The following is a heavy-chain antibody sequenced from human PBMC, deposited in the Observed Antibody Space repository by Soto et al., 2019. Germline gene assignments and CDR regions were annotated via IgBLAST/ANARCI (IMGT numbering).Heavy chain of an antibody. J-gene: IGHJ3*02. CDR2: IYYSGST. Sequence: QVQLQESGPGLVKPSETLSLTCTVSGGSISSYYWSWIRQPPGKGLVWIGYIYYSGSTTYNPSLKSRVTISVDTSKSQFSLKLTSVTAADTAIYYCARQGFDILTGHYGFDIWGQGTMVTVSS. D-gene: IGHD3-9*01. CDR1: GGSISSYY. V-gene: IGHV4-59*08. CDR3: ARQGFDILTGHYGFDI.